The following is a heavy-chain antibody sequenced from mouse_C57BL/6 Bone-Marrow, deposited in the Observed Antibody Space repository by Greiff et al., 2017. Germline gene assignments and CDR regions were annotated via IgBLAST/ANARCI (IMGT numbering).Heavy chain of an antibody. CDR3: ANPTGN. CDR2: ISRGSRTI. CDR1: GFTFSDYG. Sequence: EVQLVESGGGLVKPGGSLKLSCAASGFTFSDYGMHWVRQAPEKGLEWVAYISRGSRTIYYAATVKGRFTISRDNAKNTLFLQMTSVSSEDTAMYYCANPTGNWGQGTTLTVSS. D-gene: IGHD4-1*01. V-gene: IGHV5-17*01. J-gene: IGHJ2*01.